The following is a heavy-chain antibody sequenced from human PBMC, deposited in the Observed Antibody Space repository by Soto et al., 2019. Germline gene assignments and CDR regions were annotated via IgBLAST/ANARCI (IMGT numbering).Heavy chain of an antibody. CDR1: GFTFSRYS. CDR2: ISSSSSCI. CDR3: AKPGRYFDWLLASIPWAVDY. D-gene: IGHD3-9*01. Sequence: PGGSLRPSCAASGFTFSRYSMNWVRQAPGKGLEWVSSISSSSSCIYYADSVKGRFTISRDNSKNSLYLQMNSLRAEDTAVYYCAKPGRYFDWLLASIPWAVDYWGQGTLVTVSS. V-gene: IGHV3-21*04. J-gene: IGHJ4*02.